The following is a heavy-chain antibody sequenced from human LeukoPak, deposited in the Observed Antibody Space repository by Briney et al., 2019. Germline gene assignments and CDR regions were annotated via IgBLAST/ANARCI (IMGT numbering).Heavy chain of an antibody. V-gene: IGHV3-53*01. J-gene: IGHJ6*02. CDR3: ARDLGDSYYYYYGMDV. D-gene: IGHD1-26*01. CDR2: IYSGGST. Sequence: GGSLRLSCAASGFTVSSNYMSWVRQAPGKGLEWVSVIYSGGSTYYADSVKGRFAISRDNSKNTLYLQMNSLRAEDTAVYYCARDLGDSYYYYYGMDVWDQGTTVTVSS. CDR1: GFTVSSNY.